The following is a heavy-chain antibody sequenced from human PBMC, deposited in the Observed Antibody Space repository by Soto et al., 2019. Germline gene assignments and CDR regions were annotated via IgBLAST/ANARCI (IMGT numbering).Heavy chain of an antibody. D-gene: IGHD5-12*01. CDR3: AKGSHGYDYGYNWFDP. J-gene: IGHJ5*02. CDR2: FDPEDGET. V-gene: IGHV1-24*01. CDR1: GYTLTELS. Sequence: GASVKVSCKVSGYTLTELSMHWVRQAPGKGLEWMGGFDPEDGETIYAQKFQGRVTMTEDTSTDTAYMELSSLRSEDTAVYYCAKGSHGYDYGYNWFDPWGQGTLVTVYS.